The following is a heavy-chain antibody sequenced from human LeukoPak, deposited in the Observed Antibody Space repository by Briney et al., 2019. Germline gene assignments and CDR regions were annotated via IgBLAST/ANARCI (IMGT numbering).Heavy chain of an antibody. D-gene: IGHD3-16*01. CDR1: GYAFTGYY. V-gene: IGHV1-2*02. J-gene: IGHJ5*02. CDR2: INPNSGGT. CDR3: ARPRYRRGGRPGNNWFDP. Sequence: AASVKVSCKASGYAFTGYYMHWVRQAPGQGLEWMGWINPNSGGTNYAQKFQGRVTMTRDTSISTAYMELSRLRSDDTAVHYCARPRYRRGGRPGNNWFDPWGQGTLVTVSS.